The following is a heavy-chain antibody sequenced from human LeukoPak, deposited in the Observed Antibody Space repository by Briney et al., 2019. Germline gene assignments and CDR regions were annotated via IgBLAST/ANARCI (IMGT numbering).Heavy chain of an antibody. CDR1: GGSISSYY. Sequence: SETLSLTCTVSGGSISSYYWSWIRQPPGKGLEWIGYIYYSGSTYYNPSLESRVTISVDTSNNQFSLNLASVTAADTAVYYCARGEYYYYMDVWGRGTTVTVSS. CDR2: IYYSGST. J-gene: IGHJ6*03. CDR3: ARGEYYYYMDV. V-gene: IGHV4-59*12.